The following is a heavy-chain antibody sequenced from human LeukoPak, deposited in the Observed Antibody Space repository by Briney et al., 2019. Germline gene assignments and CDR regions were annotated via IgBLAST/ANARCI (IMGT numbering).Heavy chain of an antibody. D-gene: IGHD5-12*01. CDR1: GFTFSNYA. CDR2: VGGGGDRI. Sequence: GSLRLSCVVSGFTFSNYAMSWVRQAPGKGLEWVSGVGGGGDRIFYADSVKGRFTISRDNSKNTLYLQMNSLRADDTAVYYCARDIGRGYSYGPFDYWGQGTLVTVSS. V-gene: IGHV3-23*01. J-gene: IGHJ4*02. CDR3: ARDIGRGYSYGPFDY.